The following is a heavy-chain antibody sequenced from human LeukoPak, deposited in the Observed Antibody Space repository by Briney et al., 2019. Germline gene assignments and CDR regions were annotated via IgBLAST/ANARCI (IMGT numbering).Heavy chain of an antibody. J-gene: IGHJ4*02. CDR1: GFTFSSYA. Sequence: GGSLRLSCAASGFTFSSYAMHWVRQAPGKGLEWISYISSSSSYTDYADSVKGRFTISRDNAKSALYLQMNSLRLEDTAVYYCAAGTAADFWGQGTLVTVSS. CDR2: ISSSSSYT. D-gene: IGHD6-13*01. V-gene: IGHV3-21*05. CDR3: AAGTAADF.